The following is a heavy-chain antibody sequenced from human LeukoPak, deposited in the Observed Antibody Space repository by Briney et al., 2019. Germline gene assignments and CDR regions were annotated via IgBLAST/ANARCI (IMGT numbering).Heavy chain of an antibody. CDR2: ISSSGSTI. J-gene: IGHJ4*02. V-gene: IGHV3-48*03. Sequence: GGSLRLSCAASGFTFSSYEMNWVRQAPGKGLEWVSYISSSGSTIYYADSVKGRFTISRDNAKNSLYLQMNSLRAEDTAAYYCARVRGVIIRFDYWGQGTLVTVSS. CDR1: GFTFSSYE. CDR3: ARVRGVIIRFDY. D-gene: IGHD3-10*01.